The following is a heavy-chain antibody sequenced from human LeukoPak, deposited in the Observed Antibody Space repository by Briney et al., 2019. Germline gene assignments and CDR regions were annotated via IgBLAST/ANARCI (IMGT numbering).Heavy chain of an antibody. V-gene: IGHV2-5*01. CDR1: GGSISSYYW. Sequence: TLSLTCTVSGGSISSYYWSWIRQPPGKALEWLALIYWNDDKRYSPSLKSRLTITKDTSKNHVVLTMTNMDPVDTATYYCAHSPAPNYYYYMDVWGKGTTVTISS. CDR2: IYWNDDK. CDR3: AHSPAPNYYYYMDV. J-gene: IGHJ6*03.